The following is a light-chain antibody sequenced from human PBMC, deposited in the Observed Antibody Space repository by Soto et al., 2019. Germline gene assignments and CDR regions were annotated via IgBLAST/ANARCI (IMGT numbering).Light chain of an antibody. CDR1: ESVSSN. V-gene: IGKV3-15*01. CDR2: GES. J-gene: IGKJ4*01. Sequence: EIVMTQSPATLCVSLGERATLSCRASESVSSNLAWYQQKPGQAPRLLIYGESTRATGIPARFSGSGSGTEFTLTISSQDSADFAVYYCQQYNNWPLTFGGGTKVEI. CDR3: QQYNNWPLT.